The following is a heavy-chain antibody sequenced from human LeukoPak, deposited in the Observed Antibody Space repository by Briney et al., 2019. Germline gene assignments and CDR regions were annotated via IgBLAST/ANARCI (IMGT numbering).Heavy chain of an antibody. CDR3: ARDPAESLVGYYDY. V-gene: IGHV3-21*01. J-gene: IGHJ4*02. Sequence: GGSLRLSCAASGFTVSSNYMSWVRQAPGKGLEWVSSISSSSSYIYYADSVKGRFTISRDNAKNSLYLQMNSLRAEDTAVYYCARDPAESLVGYYDYWGQGTLVTVSS. D-gene: IGHD6-19*01. CDR1: GFTVSSNY. CDR2: ISSSSSYI.